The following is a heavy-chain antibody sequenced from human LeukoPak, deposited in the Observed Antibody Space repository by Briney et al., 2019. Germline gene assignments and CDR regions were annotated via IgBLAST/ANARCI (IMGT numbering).Heavy chain of an antibody. J-gene: IGHJ4*02. Sequence: SETLSLTCAVYGGSFSGYYWSWIRQPPGKGPEWIGEINHSGSTNYNPSLKSRVTISVDTSKNRFSLKLSSVTAADTAVYYCARVRGRSAVAGRRGYYFDYWGQGTLVTVSS. CDR2: INHSGST. CDR1: GGSFSGYY. V-gene: IGHV4-34*01. CDR3: ARVRGRSAVAGRRGYYFDY. D-gene: IGHD6-19*01.